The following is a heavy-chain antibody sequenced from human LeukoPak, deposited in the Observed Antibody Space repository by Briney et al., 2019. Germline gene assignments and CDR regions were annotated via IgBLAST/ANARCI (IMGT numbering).Heavy chain of an antibody. D-gene: IGHD5-24*01. CDR2: IYYSGST. CDR1: GGPISSYY. CDR3: ARMGRGWFDP. J-gene: IGHJ5*02. V-gene: IGHV4-59*01. Sequence: SETLSLTCTVSGGPISSYYWSWIRQPPGKGLEWIGYIYYSGSTNYNPSLKSRVTISVDTSKNQFSLKLSSVTAADTAVYYCARMGRGWFDPWGQGTLVTVSS.